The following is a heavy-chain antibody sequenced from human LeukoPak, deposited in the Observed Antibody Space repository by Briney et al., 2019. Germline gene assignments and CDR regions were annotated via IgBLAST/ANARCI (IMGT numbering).Heavy chain of an antibody. CDR3: ARGPLGDPAHFDY. CDR2: IIPIFGTA. V-gene: IGHV1-69*13. D-gene: IGHD2-21*01. CDR1: GGTFSSYA. Sequence: ASVKVSCKASGGTFSSYAISWVRQAPGQGLEWMGGIIPIFGTANYAQKFQGRVTITADESTSTAYMELSSLRTEDTAVYYCARGPLGDPAHFDYWGQGTLVTVSS. J-gene: IGHJ4*02.